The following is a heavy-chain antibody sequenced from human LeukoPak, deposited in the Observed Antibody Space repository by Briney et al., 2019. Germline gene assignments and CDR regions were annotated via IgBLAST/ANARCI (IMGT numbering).Heavy chain of an antibody. CDR3: ARAPYSYGPYDY. Sequence: SETLSLTCAVYGGSFSGYYWSWIRQPPGEGLEWIGEINHSGSTNYNPSLKSRVTISVDTSKNQFSLKLSSVTAADTAVYYCARAPYSYGPYDYWGQGTLVTVSS. CDR2: INHSGST. V-gene: IGHV4-34*01. J-gene: IGHJ4*02. D-gene: IGHD5-18*01. CDR1: GGSFSGYY.